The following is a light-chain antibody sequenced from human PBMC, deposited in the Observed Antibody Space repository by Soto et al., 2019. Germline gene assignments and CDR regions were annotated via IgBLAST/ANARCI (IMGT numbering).Light chain of an antibody. CDR2: DAS. J-gene: IGKJ1*01. V-gene: IGKV1-5*01. Sequence: DIQMTQSPSTLSASVGDRVTITCRASQSISSWLAWYQQKPGKAPKLLIYDASSLESGVPSRFSGSGSGTDFTLTISNLQPEDFATYFCQQYNSYSWTFGQGTKVDIK. CDR1: QSISSW. CDR3: QQYNSYSWT.